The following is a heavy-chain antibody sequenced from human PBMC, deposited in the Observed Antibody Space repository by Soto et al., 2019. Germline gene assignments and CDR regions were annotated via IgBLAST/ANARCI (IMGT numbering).Heavy chain of an antibody. J-gene: IGHJ6*02. V-gene: IGHV4-31*03. D-gene: IGHD3-16*01. CDR1: GGSISSGGYY. CDR3: ARDLPDYDYVWGRYPAWGGMDV. CDR2: IYYSGST. Sequence: SETLSLSCTVSGGSISSGGYYWSWIRQHPGKGLEWIGYIYYSGSTYYNPSLKSRVTISVDTSKNQFSLKLSSVTAADTAVYYCARDLPDYDYVWGRYPAWGGMDVWGQGTTVTVSS.